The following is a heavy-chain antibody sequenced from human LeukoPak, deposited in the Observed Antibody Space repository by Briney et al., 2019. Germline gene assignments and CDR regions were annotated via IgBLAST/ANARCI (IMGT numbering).Heavy chain of an antibody. D-gene: IGHD1-26*01. CDR1: GFSFSSYS. CDR3: AKDGGTHFDH. V-gene: IGHV3-48*01. CDR2: ISSSGTTI. J-gene: IGHJ4*02. Sequence: GGSLRLSCAASGFSFSSYSMNWVRQAPGKGLEWVSYISSSGTTISYAQSVKGRFTITRDNAQNSLTLHMNTLRADDTAVYYCAKDGGTHFDHWGQGTLVTVSS.